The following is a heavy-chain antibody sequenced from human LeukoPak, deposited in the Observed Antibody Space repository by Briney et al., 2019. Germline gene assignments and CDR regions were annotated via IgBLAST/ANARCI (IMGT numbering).Heavy chain of an antibody. CDR1: GFTFSIYN. CDR2: ISSSSGYL. Sequence: PGGSLRLSCTASGFTFSIYNMNWVRQAPGKGLEWVALISSSSGYLYYTDSVKGRFTIFRANAKNSLYLQMNSLRAEDTAVYYCARGSEWAPLYYFDYWGQGNLVTVSS. CDR3: ARGSEWAPLYYFDY. V-gene: IGHV3-21*01. J-gene: IGHJ4*02. D-gene: IGHD3-16*01.